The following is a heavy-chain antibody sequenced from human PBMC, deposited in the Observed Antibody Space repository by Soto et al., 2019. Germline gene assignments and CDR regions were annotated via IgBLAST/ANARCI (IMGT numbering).Heavy chain of an antibody. Sequence: GGSLRLSCAASGFTFSSYAMSWVRQAPGKGLEWVSAISGSGGSTYYADSVKGRFTISRDNSKNTLYLQMNSLRAEDTAVYYCANLPTVTTNYYYYMDVWGKGTTVTVSS. CDR2: ISGSGGST. V-gene: IGHV3-23*01. D-gene: IGHD4-4*01. J-gene: IGHJ6*03. CDR1: GFTFSSYA. CDR3: ANLPTVTTNYYYYMDV.